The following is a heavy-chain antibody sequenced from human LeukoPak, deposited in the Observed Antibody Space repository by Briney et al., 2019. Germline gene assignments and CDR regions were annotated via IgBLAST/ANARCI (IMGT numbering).Heavy chain of an antibody. CDR3: ARGGYSYGQRIDY. CDR2: IYYSGST. V-gene: IGHV4-39*01. D-gene: IGHD5-18*01. J-gene: IGHJ4*02. Sequence: PSETLPLTCTVTGGSISKSSYYWGWIRQPPGKGLEWIGNIYYSGSTYYNPSLKSRVTISVDTSKNQFSLKLSSVTAADTAVYYCARGGYSYGQRIDYWGQGTLVTVSS. CDR1: GGSISKSSYY.